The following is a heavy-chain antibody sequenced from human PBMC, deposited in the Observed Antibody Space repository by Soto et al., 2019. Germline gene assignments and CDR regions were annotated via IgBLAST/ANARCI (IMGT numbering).Heavy chain of an antibody. V-gene: IGHV3-33*01. J-gene: IGHJ4*02. CDR1: GFTFSSYG. CDR2: IWYDGSNK. CDR3: AREAHPTYSYGYVWHFDY. D-gene: IGHD5-18*01. Sequence: AGGSLRLSCAASGFTFSSYGMHWVRQAPGKGLEWVAVIWYDGSNKYYADSVKGRFTISRDNSKNTLYLQMNSLRAEDTAVYYCAREAHPTYSYGYVWHFDYWGQGTLVTVSS.